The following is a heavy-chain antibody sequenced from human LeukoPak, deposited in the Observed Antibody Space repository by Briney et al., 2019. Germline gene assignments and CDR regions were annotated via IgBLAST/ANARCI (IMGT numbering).Heavy chain of an antibody. CDR2: ISSSSSYI. J-gene: IGHJ6*02. CDR1: GFTFSSYS. CDR3: ARDSTYCSSTSCYQDDMDV. V-gene: IGHV3-21*01. Sequence: GGSLRLSCAASGFTFSSYSMNWVRQAPGKGLEWVSSISSSSSYIYYADSVKGRFTISRDNAKNSLYLQMNSLRAEDTAVYYCARDSTYCSSTSCYQDDMDVWGQGTTVTVSS. D-gene: IGHD2-2*01.